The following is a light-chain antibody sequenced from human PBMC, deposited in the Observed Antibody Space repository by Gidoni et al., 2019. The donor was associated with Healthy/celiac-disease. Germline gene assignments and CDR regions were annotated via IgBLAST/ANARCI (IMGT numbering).Light chain of an antibody. CDR3: QAWDSSTAV. CDR1: KLGDKY. Sequence: SYELTQQPSVSVSPGQTASITCSGDKLGDKYACLYQQKPGQSPVLVIYQDSKRPSGIPERFSGSNSGNTATLTISGTQAMDEADYYCQAWDSSTAVFGTGTKVTVL. V-gene: IGLV3-1*01. J-gene: IGLJ1*01. CDR2: QDS.